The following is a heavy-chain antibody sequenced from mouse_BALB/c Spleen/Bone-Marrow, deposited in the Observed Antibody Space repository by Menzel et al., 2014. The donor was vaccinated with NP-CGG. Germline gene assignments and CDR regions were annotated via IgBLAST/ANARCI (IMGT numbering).Heavy chain of an antibody. CDR2: INPESRTI. Sequence: EVQGVESGGGLVQPGGSLKLSWAASGFDFSRYWMSWVRQAPGKGLEWIGEINPESRTINYSPSLKDKFIISRDNAKDTLYLRLNKVRSEDTALYYCARRDYYGYLNYWGQGTTLTVSS. V-gene: IGHV4-1*02. CDR1: GFDFSRYW. D-gene: IGHD1-1*01. J-gene: IGHJ2*01. CDR3: ARRDYYGYLNY.